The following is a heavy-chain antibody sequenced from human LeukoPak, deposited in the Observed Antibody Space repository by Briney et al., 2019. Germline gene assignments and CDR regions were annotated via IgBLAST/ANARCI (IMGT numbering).Heavy chain of an antibody. CDR2: ISGSGGST. J-gene: IGHJ4*02. D-gene: IGHD6-13*01. V-gene: IGHV3-23*01. CDR1: GFTFSSYA. CDR3: AKATQQLVRKLYFDY. Sequence: GGSLRLSCAASGFTFSSYAMSWVRQAPGKGLEWVSAISGSGGSTYYADSVKGRFTISRGNSKNTPYLQMNSLRAEDTAVYYCAKATQQLVRKLYFDYWGQGTLVTVSS.